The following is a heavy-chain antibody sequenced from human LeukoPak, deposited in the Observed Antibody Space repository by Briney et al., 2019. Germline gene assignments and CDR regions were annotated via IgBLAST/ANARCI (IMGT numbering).Heavy chain of an antibody. D-gene: IGHD5-24*01. Sequence: PSETLSLTCTVSGGSISSYYWSWIRQPPGKGLEWIGYIYNSGSTNHNPSLRSRVTISVDTSKNQFSLKLSSVTAADMAVYYCAKSWRPRRWPDSFDPWGQGTLVTVSS. CDR2: IYNSGST. CDR1: GGSISSYY. CDR3: AKSWRPRRWPDSFDP. V-gene: IGHV4-59*01. J-gene: IGHJ5*02.